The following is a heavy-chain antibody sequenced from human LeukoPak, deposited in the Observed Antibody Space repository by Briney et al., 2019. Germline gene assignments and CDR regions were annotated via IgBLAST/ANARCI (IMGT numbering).Heavy chain of an antibody. J-gene: IGHJ4*02. CDR1: GFTFSSNG. CDR2: INPDGSRT. CDR3: SRDFNGRNDF. Sequence: GGSLRLSCAASGFTFSSNGMHWARQGPGKGLVWVSRINPDGSRTDYAESVKGRFTISRDNAKNTLSLEMNSLGDEDTAVYYCSRDFNGRNDFWGQGTLVTVSS. D-gene: IGHD1-14*01. V-gene: IGHV3-74*01.